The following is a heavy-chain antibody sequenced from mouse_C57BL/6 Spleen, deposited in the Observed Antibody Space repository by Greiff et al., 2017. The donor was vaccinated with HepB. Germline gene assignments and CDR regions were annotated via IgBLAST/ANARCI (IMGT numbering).Heavy chain of an antibody. D-gene: IGHD1-1*01. Sequence: VQLQQPGAELVKPGASVKLSCKASGYTFTSYWMHWVKQRPGQGLEWIGMIHPNSGSTNYNEKFKSKATLTVDKSSSTAYMQLSSLTSEDSAVYYCARAYYYGSSRGNFFDYWGQGTTLTVSS. CDR2: IHPNSGST. J-gene: IGHJ2*01. V-gene: IGHV1-64*01. CDR3: ARAYYYGSSRGNFFDY. CDR1: GYTFTSYW.